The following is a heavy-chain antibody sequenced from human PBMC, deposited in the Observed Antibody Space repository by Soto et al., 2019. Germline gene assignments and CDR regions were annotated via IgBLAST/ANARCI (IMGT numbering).Heavy chain of an antibody. Sequence: VGSLRLSCAASGFTVSSNYMSWVRQAPGKGLEWVSVIYSGGSTYYADSVKGRFTISRDNSKNTLYLQMNSLRAEDTAVYYCAREDNRSASFDYWGQGTLVTVSS. CDR2: IYSGGST. CDR1: GFTVSSNY. CDR3: AREDNRSASFDY. V-gene: IGHV3-53*01. J-gene: IGHJ4*02.